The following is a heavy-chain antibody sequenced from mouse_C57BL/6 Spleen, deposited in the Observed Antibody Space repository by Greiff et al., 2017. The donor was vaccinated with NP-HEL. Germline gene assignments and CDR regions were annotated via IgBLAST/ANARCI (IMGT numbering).Heavy chain of an antibody. V-gene: IGHV5-4*01. Sequence: EVMLVESGGGLVKPGGSLKLSCAASGFTFSSYAMSWVRQTPEKRLEWVATISDGGSYTYYPDNVKGRFTISRDNAKNNLYLQMSHLKSEDTAMYYCARDYYGSSMSFDYWGQGTTLTVSS. CDR3: ARDYYGSSMSFDY. J-gene: IGHJ2*01. D-gene: IGHD1-1*01. CDR1: GFTFSSYA. CDR2: ISDGGSYT.